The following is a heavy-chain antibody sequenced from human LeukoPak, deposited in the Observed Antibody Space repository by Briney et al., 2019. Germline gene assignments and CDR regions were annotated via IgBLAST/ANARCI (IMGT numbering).Heavy chain of an antibody. J-gene: IGHJ6*02. CDR2: TKQDGSEK. V-gene: IGHV3-7*01. CDR3: ARDTRQLWPGYYYGMDV. D-gene: IGHD5-18*01. Sequence: GGSLTLSCAASGFTFSSYWMIWLPQAPGKGLEWVANTKQDGSEKYYVYSVKGQFTISRANDKNSLYLQMNGLRAEDRAVYYCARDTRQLWPGYYYGMDVWGQGNKVTVSS. CDR1: GFTFSSYW.